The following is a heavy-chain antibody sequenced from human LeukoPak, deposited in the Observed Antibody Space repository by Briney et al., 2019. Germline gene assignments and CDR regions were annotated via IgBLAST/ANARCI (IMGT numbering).Heavy chain of an antibody. D-gene: IGHD2-2*01. J-gene: IGHJ5*02. CDR3: ARDGCSGPSCHGNWFDP. CDR1: GGSISRGTYF. Sequence: SETLSLTCTVSGGSISRGTYFWSWIRQHPGKGLEWIGYIHYSGSTYNNPSLKSRVTISVDTSKNQFSLKLSSVTAADTDVYYCARDGCSGPSCHGNWFDPWGQGTLVTVSS. CDR2: IHYSGST. V-gene: IGHV4-31*03.